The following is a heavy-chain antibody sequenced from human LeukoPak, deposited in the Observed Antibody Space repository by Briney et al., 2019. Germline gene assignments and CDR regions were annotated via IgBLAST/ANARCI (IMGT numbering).Heavy chain of an antibody. CDR2: ISSSSSTM. J-gene: IGHJ4*02. D-gene: IGHD1-26*01. Sequence: GGSLRLSCAASGFTFSSYSMNWVRQAPGKGLEWVSYISSSSSTMYYADSVKGRFTISRDNAKNSLYLQMNSLRAEDTAVYYCARDRESGGIVGATDFDYWGQGTLVTVSS. CDR3: ARDRESGGIVGATDFDY. V-gene: IGHV3-48*04. CDR1: GFTFSSYS.